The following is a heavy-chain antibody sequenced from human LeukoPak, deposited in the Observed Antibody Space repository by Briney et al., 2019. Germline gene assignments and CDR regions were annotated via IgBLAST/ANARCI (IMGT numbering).Heavy chain of an antibody. CDR1: GFTFSSYW. J-gene: IGHJ4*02. V-gene: IGHV3-7*03. Sequence: GGSLRLSCAASGFTFSSYWMSWVRQAPGKGLEWVANIKQDGSEKYYVDSVKGRFTISRDNAKNSLCLQMNSLRAEDAAVYYCASGFGEFIFDYWGQGTLVTVSS. D-gene: IGHD3-10*01. CDR2: IKQDGSEK. CDR3: ASGFGEFIFDY.